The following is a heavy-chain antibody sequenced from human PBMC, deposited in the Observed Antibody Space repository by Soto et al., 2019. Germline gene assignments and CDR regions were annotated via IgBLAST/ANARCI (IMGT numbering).Heavy chain of an antibody. CDR1: GFTFSTYT. V-gene: IGHV3-48*01. J-gene: IGHJ4*02. Sequence: GGSLRLSCAASGFTFSTYTINWVRQAPGKGLEWVSSISGSSRTIYYADSVKDRFTISRDNARNSLFLQMNSLRADDTAVYYCAKMGGDDYWGQGTLVTVSS. D-gene: IGHD3-16*01. CDR2: ISGSSRTI. CDR3: AKMGGDDY.